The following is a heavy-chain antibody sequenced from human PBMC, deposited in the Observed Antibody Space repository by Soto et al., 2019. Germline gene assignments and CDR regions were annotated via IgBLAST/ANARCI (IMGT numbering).Heavy chain of an antibody. CDR2: IYYSGST. V-gene: IGHV4-59*08. J-gene: IGHJ3*02. CDR3: VRGLYYDFWSGYQDAFDI. D-gene: IGHD3-3*01. CDR1: GGSISSYY. Sequence: PSETLSLTCTVSGGSISSYYWSWIRQPPGKGLEWIGYIYYSGSTNYNPSLKSRVTISVDTSKNQFSLKLSSVTAADTAVYYCVRGLYYDFWSGYQDAFDIWGQGTMVTVSS.